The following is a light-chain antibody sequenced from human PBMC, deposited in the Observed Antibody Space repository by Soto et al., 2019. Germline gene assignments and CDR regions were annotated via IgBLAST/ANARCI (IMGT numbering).Light chain of an antibody. CDR1: QSVSSSR. CDR3: EQYGNSPIT. V-gene: IGKV3D-20*01. Sequence: VLPQSPATLSLSPGERATLYCEASQSVSSSRLAWYQQKPALAPRLLIYDGFLSATGIPDRFSGSGSGTDFTLTISRLEPADVAVYYCEQYGNSPITFGQGTRLEIK. CDR2: DGF. J-gene: IGKJ5*01.